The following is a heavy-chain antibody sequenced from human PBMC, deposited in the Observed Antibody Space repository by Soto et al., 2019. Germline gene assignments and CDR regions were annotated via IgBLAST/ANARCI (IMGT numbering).Heavy chain of an antibody. CDR1: GASLSGYY. Sequence: QVQLEQWGAGLLKASETVSLNCAVTGASLSGYYWRWIRQPPGKGLEWIGEVKDGGHTNYSPSLRGRVTISSDTSNNQFSLRLNSVTAADTGVYYCARGQEGVVATHWDQGSLVTVSS. J-gene: IGHJ4*02. V-gene: IGHV4-34*01. CDR2: VKDGGHT. CDR3: ARGQEGVVATH. D-gene: IGHD5-12*01.